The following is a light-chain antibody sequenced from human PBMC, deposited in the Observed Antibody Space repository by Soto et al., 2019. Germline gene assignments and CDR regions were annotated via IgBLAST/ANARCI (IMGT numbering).Light chain of an antibody. CDR2: EVN. Sequence: QSVLTQPPSASGSPGQAVAISCTGTSSDVGGYNYVSWYQQHPGKAPKLMIYEVNKRPSGVPDRFSGSKSGNTASLTVSGLQAEDEADYYCRSHAGSSEAFGTGARAPS. V-gene: IGLV2-8*01. J-gene: IGLJ1*01. CDR3: RSHAGSSEA. CDR1: SSDVGGYNY.